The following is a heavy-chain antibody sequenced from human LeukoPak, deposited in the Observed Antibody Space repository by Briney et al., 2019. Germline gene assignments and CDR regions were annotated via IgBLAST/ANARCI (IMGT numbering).Heavy chain of an antibody. D-gene: IGHD3-10*01. CDR1: GGTFSSYA. CDR2: MNPNSGNT. V-gene: IGHV1-8*02. Sequence: ASVKVSCKASGGTFSSYAISWVRQATGQGLEWMGWMNPNSGNTGYAQKFQGRVTMTRNTSISTAYMELSSLRSEDTAVYYCARARDLWFGELLFYWFDPWGQGTLVTVSS. J-gene: IGHJ5*02. CDR3: ARARDLWFGELLFYWFDP.